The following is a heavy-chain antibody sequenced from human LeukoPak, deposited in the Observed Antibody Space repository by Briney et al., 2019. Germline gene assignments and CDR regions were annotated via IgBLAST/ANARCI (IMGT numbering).Heavy chain of an antibody. V-gene: IGHV4-39*07. Sequence: PSETLSLTCTVSGGSISSSPYYRGWIRQPPGKGLEWIGSIYYSGTTHYNPSLESRVTISVDTSKNQFSLKLASVTAADTAIYYCAKGAGGFSYYNWFDPWGQGTLVTASS. J-gene: IGHJ5*02. CDR3: AKGAGGFSYYNWFDP. CDR2: IYYSGTT. D-gene: IGHD5-18*01. CDR1: GGSISSSPYY.